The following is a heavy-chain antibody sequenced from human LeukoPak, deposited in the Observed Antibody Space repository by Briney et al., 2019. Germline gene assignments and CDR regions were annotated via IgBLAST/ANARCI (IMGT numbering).Heavy chain of an antibody. Sequence: ASVKVSCKVSGYTFTNYYIHWVRQAPGQGLEWVGIINPNGASTFYAQKFQDRVTMTRDTSTSTGYMELGSLTSEDTAVYYCARGGLSDIALVSARLSIDCWGQGTLVTVSS. J-gene: IGHJ4*02. CDR3: ARGGLSDIALVSARLSIDC. CDR2: INPNGAST. V-gene: IGHV1-46*01. CDR1: GYTFTNYY. D-gene: IGHD2-8*01.